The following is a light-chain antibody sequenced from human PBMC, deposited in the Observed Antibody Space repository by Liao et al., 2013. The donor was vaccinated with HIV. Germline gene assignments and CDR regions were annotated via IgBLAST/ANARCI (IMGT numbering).Light chain of an antibody. CDR1: KLGDKY. CDR3: QAWDSSTAHVV. Sequence: SYELTQPPSVSVSPGQTASITCSGDKLGDKYACWYQQKPGQAPVLVIYYDSDRPSGIPERFSGSNSGNTATLTISGTQAMDEADYYCQAWDSSTAHVVFGGGTKLTVL. V-gene: IGLV3-1*01. CDR2: YDS. J-gene: IGLJ2*01.